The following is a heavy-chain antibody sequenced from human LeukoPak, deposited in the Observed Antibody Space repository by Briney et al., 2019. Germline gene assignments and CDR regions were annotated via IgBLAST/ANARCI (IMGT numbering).Heavy chain of an antibody. V-gene: IGHV3-23*01. CDR1: GFTFSSYA. J-gene: IGHJ4*02. D-gene: IGHD3-10*01. Sequence: GGSLRLSCTASGFTFSSYAMSWVRQAPGKGLEWVSTISGNGGTTYYADSVKGRFTISRDNPKNTLYLQMNSLRAEDTAVYYCAKPDYGFGSFDYWGQGTLVTVSS. CDR3: AKPDYGFGSFDY. CDR2: ISGNGGTT.